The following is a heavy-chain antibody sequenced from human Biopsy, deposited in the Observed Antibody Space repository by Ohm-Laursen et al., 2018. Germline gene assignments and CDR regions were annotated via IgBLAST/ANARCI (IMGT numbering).Heavy chain of an antibody. V-gene: IGHV4-59*01. CDR1: GESISSYY. CDR3: ARDRGYYSDRTVPGYFDL. Sequence: TLSLTCTVSGESISSYYWSWIRQPPGKGLEWIGYVYYTGSTDYNPSLQSRVTISVDTSKNHFSLRLRSVTPADTAIYYCARDRGYYSDRTVPGYFDLWGRGTLVTVSS. CDR2: VYYTGST. D-gene: IGHD3-22*01. J-gene: IGHJ2*01.